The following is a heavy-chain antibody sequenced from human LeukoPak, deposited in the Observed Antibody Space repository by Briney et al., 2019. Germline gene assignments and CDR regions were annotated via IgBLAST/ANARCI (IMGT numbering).Heavy chain of an antibody. CDR2: INAGNGNT. CDR3: ARDYYGSGPKDV. CDR1: GYTFTSYA. V-gene: IGHV1-3*01. D-gene: IGHD3-10*01. J-gene: IGHJ6*02. Sequence: ASVKVSCKASGYTFTSYAMHWVRQAPGQRLEWVGWINAGNGNTKYSQKFQGRVTITRDTSASTAYMELSSLRSEDTAVYYCARDYYGSGPKDVWGQGTTVTVSS.